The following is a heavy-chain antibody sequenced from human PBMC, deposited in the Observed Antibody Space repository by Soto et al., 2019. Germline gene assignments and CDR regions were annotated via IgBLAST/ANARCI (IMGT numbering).Heavy chain of an antibody. D-gene: IGHD2-2*01. CDR1: GGSISSGGYY. CDR2: IYYSGST. J-gene: IGHJ5*02. Sequence: PSETLSLTCTVSGGSISSGGYYWSWIRQHPGKGLEWIGYIYYSGSTYYNPSLKSRVTISVDTSKNQFSLKLSSVTAADTAVYYCARARKPGSTGFATPWFDPWGQGTLVTVSS. V-gene: IGHV4-31*03. CDR3: ARARKPGSTGFATPWFDP.